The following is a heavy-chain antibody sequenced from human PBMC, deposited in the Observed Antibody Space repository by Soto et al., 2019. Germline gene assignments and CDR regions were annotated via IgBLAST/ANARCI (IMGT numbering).Heavy chain of an antibody. J-gene: IGHJ4*02. CDR2: IYHSGST. CDR1: GGSISSGGYS. Sequence: PSETLSLTCAVSGGSISSGGYSWSWIRRPPGKGLEWIGYIYHSGSTYYNPSLKSRVTISVDRSKNQFSLKLSSVTAADTAVYYCARVAYYDSSGYYPDYWGQGTLVTVSS. D-gene: IGHD3-22*01. CDR3: ARVAYYDSSGYYPDY. V-gene: IGHV4-30-2*01.